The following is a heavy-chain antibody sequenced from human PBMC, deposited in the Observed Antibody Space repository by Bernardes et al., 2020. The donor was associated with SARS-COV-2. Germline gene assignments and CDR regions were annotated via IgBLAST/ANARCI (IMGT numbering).Heavy chain of an antibody. Sequence: GGSLRLSCTGSGFTFSDSAMSWVRQAPGKGLEWLSTLSCSGCLTYSADSVKGRFTFSRDNSKNTLFLQMSSLRAEDTAVYYCAKGGIVAAAELRHYYYAMDVWGQGTTVTVSS. CDR3: AKGGIVAAAELRHYYYAMDV. CDR2: LSCSGCLT. D-gene: IGHD6-13*01. J-gene: IGHJ6*02. CDR1: GFTFSDSA. V-gene: IGHV3-23*01.